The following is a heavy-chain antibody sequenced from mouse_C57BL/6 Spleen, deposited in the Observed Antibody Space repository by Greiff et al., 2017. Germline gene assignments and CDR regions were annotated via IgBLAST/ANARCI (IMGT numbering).Heavy chain of an antibody. CDR3: TNSISYGSSGYFDV. D-gene: IGHD1-1*01. CDR1: GYTFTDYE. Sequence: VQLQQSGAELVRPGASVTLSCKASGYTFTDYEMHWVKQTPVHGLEWIGAIDPETGGTAYKQKFKGKAILTADNSSSTACMELLNLTSVDSAVYSCTNSISYGSSGYFDVWGTGTTVTVSS. J-gene: IGHJ1*03. CDR2: IDPETGGT. V-gene: IGHV1-15*01.